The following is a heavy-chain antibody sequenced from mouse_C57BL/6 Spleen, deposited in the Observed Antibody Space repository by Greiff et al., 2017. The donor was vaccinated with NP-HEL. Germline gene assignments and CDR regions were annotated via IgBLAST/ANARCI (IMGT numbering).Heavy chain of an antibody. CDR2: SRNKANDYTT. Sequence: EVQLVESGGGLVQSGRSLRLSCATSGFTFSDFYMEWVRQAPGKGLEWIAASRNKANDYTTEYSASVKGRFIVSRDTSQSILYLQMNALRAEDTAIDYSARDGITTVGGGGWYFDVWGTGTTVTVSS. CDR3: ARDGITTVGGGGWYFDV. J-gene: IGHJ1*03. V-gene: IGHV7-1*01. CDR1: GFTFSDFY. D-gene: IGHD1-1*01.